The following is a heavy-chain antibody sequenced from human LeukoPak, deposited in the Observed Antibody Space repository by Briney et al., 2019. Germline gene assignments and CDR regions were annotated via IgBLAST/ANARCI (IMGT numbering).Heavy chain of an antibody. V-gene: IGHV3-74*01. CDR3: ARVRVGTTTFDY. J-gene: IGHJ4*02. Sequence: GGSLRLSCAGSGSTFSSYWMHWVRQAPGKGLVWVSRINSDGSSTSYADSVKGRFTISRDNAKNTLYMQMNSLRAEDTAVYYCARVRVGTTTFDYWGQGTLVTVSS. D-gene: IGHD1-26*01. CDR1: GSTFSSYW. CDR2: INSDGSST.